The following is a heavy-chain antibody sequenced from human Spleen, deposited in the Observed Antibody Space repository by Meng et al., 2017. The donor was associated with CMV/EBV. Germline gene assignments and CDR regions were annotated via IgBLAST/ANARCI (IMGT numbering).Heavy chain of an antibody. D-gene: IGHD2-2*02. V-gene: IGHV1-69*02. CDR3: ARSHYCSSTSCYRGHAFDI. J-gene: IGHJ3*02. CDR1: GGTFSSYT. CDR2: IIPFLGIA. Sequence: SVKVSCKASGGTFSSYTISWVRQAPGQGLEWMGRIIPFLGIANYAQKFQGRVTITADKSTSTAYMELSSLRSEDTAVYYCARSHYCSSTSCYRGHAFDIWGQGTMVTVSS.